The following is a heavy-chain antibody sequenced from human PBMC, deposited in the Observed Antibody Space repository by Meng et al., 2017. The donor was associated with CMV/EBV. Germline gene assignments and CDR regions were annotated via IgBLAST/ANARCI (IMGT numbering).Heavy chain of an antibody. D-gene: IGHD3-16*01. J-gene: IGHJ4*02. CDR3: ALHGGDY. V-gene: IGHV3-21*01. Sequence: GESLKISCAASGFTFSSYSINWVRQSPGKGLEWVSSISSSSSYIYYADSVKGRFTISRDNAKNSLYLQMNSLSAEDTAVYYCALHGGDYWGQGTLVTVSS. CDR1: GFTFSSYS. CDR2: ISSSSSYI.